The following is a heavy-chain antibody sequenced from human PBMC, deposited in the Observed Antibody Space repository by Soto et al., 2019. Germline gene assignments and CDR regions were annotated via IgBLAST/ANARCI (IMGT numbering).Heavy chain of an antibody. CDR1: GFSLRTSGVG. V-gene: IGHV2-5*01. J-gene: IGHJ4*02. D-gene: IGHD1-26*01. Sequence: QITLKESGPTLVKPTQTLTLTCTFSGFSLRTSGVGVGWIRQPPGKALEWLALIYWNDDKRYSPSLKSRLTITKDTSKNQVVLTMTNMDPVDTATYYCAHRQGVGWVAQPYFDYWGQGTLVTVSS. CDR3: AHRQGVGWVAQPYFDY. CDR2: IYWNDDK.